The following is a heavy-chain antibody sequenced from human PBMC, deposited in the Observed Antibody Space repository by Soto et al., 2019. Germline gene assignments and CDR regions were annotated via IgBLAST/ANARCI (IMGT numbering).Heavy chain of an antibody. J-gene: IGHJ6*02. Sequence: PGGSLRLSCAASGFTFSSYGMHWVRQAPGKGLEWVAVISYDGSNKYYADSVKGRFTISRDNSKNTLYLQMNSLRAEDTAVYYCAKGPYLPSNYDFWSGYYNSYYYGMDVWGQGTTVTVSS. V-gene: IGHV3-30*18. CDR2: ISYDGSNK. CDR3: AKGPYLPSNYDFWSGYYNSYYYGMDV. CDR1: GFTFSSYG. D-gene: IGHD3-3*01.